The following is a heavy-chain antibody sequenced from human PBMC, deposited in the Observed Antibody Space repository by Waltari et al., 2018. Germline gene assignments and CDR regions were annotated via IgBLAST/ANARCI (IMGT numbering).Heavy chain of an antibody. CDR3: ARVAGRSIAARPLYY. CDR2: MNPNSGNT. CDR1: GYPFTSYD. D-gene: IGHD6-6*01. J-gene: IGHJ4*02. V-gene: IGHV1-8*01. Sequence: QVQLVQSGAEVKKPGASVKVSCKASGYPFTSYDINWGRQATGQGLEWMGWMNPNSGNTGYAQKFQGRVTMTRNTSISTAYMELSSLRSEDTAVYYCARVAGRSIAARPLYYWGQGTLVTVSS.